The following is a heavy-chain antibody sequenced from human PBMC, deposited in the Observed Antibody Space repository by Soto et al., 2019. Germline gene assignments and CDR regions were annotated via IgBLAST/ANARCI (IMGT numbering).Heavy chain of an antibody. D-gene: IGHD2-15*01. Sequence: PSETLSLTCAVSGGSISSGSYSWSWIRQPPGKGLEWIGYIYHSGSTYYNPSLKSRVTISVDRSKNRFSLKLSSVTAADTAVYYCARGGGDIVVVVAQRAFDIWGQGTMVTVSS. CDR2: IYHSGST. CDR1: GGSISSGSYS. CDR3: ARGGGDIVVVVAQRAFDI. J-gene: IGHJ3*02. V-gene: IGHV4-30-2*01.